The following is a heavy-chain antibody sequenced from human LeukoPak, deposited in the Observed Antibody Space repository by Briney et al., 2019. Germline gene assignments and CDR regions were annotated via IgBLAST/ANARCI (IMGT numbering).Heavy chain of an antibody. CDR2: IYYSGST. CDR3: ARGDDYGGKVDY. V-gene: IGHV4-59*01. Sequence: SETLSLTCTVSGGSISSYYWSWIRQPPGKGLEWIGYIYYSGSTNYNPSLKSRVTISVDTSKNQFSLKLSSVTAADTAVYYCARGDDYGGKVDYWGQGTLVTVSS. J-gene: IGHJ4*02. D-gene: IGHD4-23*01. CDR1: GGSISSYY.